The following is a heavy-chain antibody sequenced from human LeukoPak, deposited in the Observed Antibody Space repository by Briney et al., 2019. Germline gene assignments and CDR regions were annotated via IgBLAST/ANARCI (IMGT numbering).Heavy chain of an antibody. CDR2: IKSKSDGGTT. Sequence: GGSLRLSCAASGFTFSSYSMTWVRQAPGKGLEWVGRIKSKSDGGTTDYAAPVKGRFTVSRDDSRNTLFLQMNSLKTEDTAVYYCTTAGLMNLAATDYWGQGALVTVSS. J-gene: IGHJ4*02. D-gene: IGHD1-26*01. CDR1: GFTFSSYS. CDR3: TTAGLMNLAATDY. V-gene: IGHV3-15*01.